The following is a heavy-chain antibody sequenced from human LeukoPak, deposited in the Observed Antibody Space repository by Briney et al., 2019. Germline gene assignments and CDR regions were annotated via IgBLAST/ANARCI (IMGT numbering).Heavy chain of an antibody. Sequence: SETLSLTCTVSGGSISSGGYYWSWIRQSAGKGLEWIGRIYIGGSTTYNPSLKSRVTISADTSRNQISLMLTSVTATDTAVYYCAKALINYSRGGFEIWGQGTVVTVSS. CDR3: AKALINYSRGGFEI. J-gene: IGHJ3*02. V-gene: IGHV4-61*02. CDR2: IYIGGST. CDR1: GGSISSGGYY. D-gene: IGHD3-10*01.